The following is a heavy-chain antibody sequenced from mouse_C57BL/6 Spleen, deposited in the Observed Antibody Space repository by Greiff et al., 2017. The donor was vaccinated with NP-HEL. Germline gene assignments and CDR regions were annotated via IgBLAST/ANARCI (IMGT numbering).Heavy chain of an antibody. CDR3: TTKGDYDGWYFDV. CDR1: GFHIKDYY. D-gene: IGHD2-4*01. Sequence: VQLQQSGAELVRPGASVKLSCTASGFHIKDYYMHWVKQRPEQGLEWIGRIDPEDGDTEYAPKFQGKATMTADTSSNTAYLQLSSLTSEDTAVYYCTTKGDYDGWYFDVWGTGTTVTVSS. CDR2: IDPEDGDT. J-gene: IGHJ1*03. V-gene: IGHV14-1*01.